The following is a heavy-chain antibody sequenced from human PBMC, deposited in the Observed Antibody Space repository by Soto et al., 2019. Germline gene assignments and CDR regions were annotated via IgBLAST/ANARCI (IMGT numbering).Heavy chain of an antibody. J-gene: IGHJ5*02. CDR1: GGSISNYY. D-gene: IGHD3-16*01. V-gene: IGHV4-59*01. Sequence: LSLTCNVSGGSISNYYWTWVRQSPEKGLEWIGYMYYNGNINYNPSLKSRVTISIDTSKNQFSLTLKSVTAADTAVYYCASGGNWFDPWGQGGLVTVSS. CDR3: ASGGNWFDP. CDR2: MYYNGNI.